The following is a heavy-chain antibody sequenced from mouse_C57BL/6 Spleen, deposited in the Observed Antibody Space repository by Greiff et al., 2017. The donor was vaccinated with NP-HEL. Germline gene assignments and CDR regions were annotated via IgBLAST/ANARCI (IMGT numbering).Heavy chain of an antibody. D-gene: IGHD2-1*01. CDR3: ARDSYGNWAY. J-gene: IGHJ3*01. CDR1: GFTFSSYA. V-gene: IGHV5-4*01. Sequence: EVKVVESGGGLVKPGGSLKLSCAASGFTFSSYAMSWVRQTPEKRLEWVATISDGGSYTYYPDNVKGRFTISRDNAKNNLYLQMSHLKSEDTAMYYCARDSYGNWAYWGQGTLVTVSA. CDR2: ISDGGSYT.